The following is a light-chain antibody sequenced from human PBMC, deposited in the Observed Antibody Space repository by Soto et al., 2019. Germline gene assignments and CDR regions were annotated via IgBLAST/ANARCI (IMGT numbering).Light chain of an antibody. CDR1: SSDVGGYNY. Sequence: QSALTQPASVSGSPGQSITISCTGTSSDVGGYNYVSWYQQHPGKAPKLMIYDVSNRPSGVSNRFSGSKSGNTASLTISGLQAEDEADYYCSSYTSSTPHVFGTGTKVPVL. CDR2: DVS. J-gene: IGLJ1*01. V-gene: IGLV2-14*01. CDR3: SSYTSSTPHV.